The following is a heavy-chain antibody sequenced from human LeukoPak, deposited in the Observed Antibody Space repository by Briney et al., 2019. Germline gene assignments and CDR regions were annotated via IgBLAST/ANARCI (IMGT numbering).Heavy chain of an antibody. CDR3: ARDETRYYGSGSSPLAYYYYYGMDV. Sequence: PGRSLRLSCAASGFTFSSYAMHWVRQAPGKGLEWVTVISYDGSNKYYADSVKGRFTISRDNSKNTLSLHMNSLRAEDTAVYYCARDETRYYGSGSSPLAYYYYYGMDVWGQGTTVTVSS. J-gene: IGHJ6*02. CDR2: ISYDGSNK. D-gene: IGHD3-10*01. CDR1: GFTFSSYA. V-gene: IGHV3-30-3*01.